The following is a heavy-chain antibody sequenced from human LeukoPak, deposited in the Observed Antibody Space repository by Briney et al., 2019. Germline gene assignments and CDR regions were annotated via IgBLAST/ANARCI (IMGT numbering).Heavy chain of an antibody. CDR2: INPKSGAT. CDR1: GYTFTGYY. J-gene: IGHJ4*02. V-gene: IGHV1-2*02. CDR3: ARGRGGYSYGQDY. Sequence: ASVGVSCKASGYTFTGYYMHWVRQAPGQGLEWMGWINPKSGATKYAQKFQGRVTMTRDTSISTAFMELSRLTSDDTAVYYCARGRGGYSYGQDYWGQGTLVTVFS. D-gene: IGHD5-18*01.